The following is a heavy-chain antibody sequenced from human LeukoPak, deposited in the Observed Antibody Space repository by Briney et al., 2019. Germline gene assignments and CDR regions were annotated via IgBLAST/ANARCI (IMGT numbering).Heavy chain of an antibody. J-gene: IGHJ6*02. CDR3: AKHLRATNTFTFFGLDV. CDR2: ISWNGGST. V-gene: IGHV3-9*01. CDR1: GFSFKDYA. D-gene: IGHD1-26*01. Sequence: GGSLRLSCAATGFSFKDYAMHWVRQIPGKGLEWVSAISWNGGSTAYADSVKGRFTISRDNAKNSLFLQLSNLRPEDTALYNCAKHLRATNTFTFFGLDVWGQGTTVTVSS.